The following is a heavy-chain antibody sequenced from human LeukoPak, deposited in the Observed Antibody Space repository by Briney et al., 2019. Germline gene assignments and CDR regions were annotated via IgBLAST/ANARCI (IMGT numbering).Heavy chain of an antibody. V-gene: IGHV1-69*13. D-gene: IGHD1-14*01. J-gene: IGHJ1*01. CDR3: AINLPANRRFQH. CDR1: GGTFSSYA. Sequence: ASVKVSCKASGGTFSSYAISWVRQAPGQGLEWMGGFIPIFGTANYAQKFQGRVTIIADESTSTAYMELSSLRSEDTAVYYCAINLPANRRFQHWGQGTLVTVSS. CDR2: FIPIFGTA.